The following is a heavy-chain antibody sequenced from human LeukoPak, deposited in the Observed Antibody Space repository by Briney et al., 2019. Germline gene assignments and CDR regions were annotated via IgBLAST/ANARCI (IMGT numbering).Heavy chain of an antibody. V-gene: IGHV4-39*07. CDR2: IYYSGST. D-gene: IGHD3-9*01. CDR3: ARGPRRYFDWLSLRGHWFDP. J-gene: IGHJ5*02. Sequence: PSETLSLTCTVSGGSISSSSYYWGWIRQPPGKGLEWIGSIYYSGSTYYNPSLKSRVTISVDTSKNQFSLKLSSVAAADTAVYYCARGPRRYFDWLSLRGHWFDPWGQGTLVTVSS. CDR1: GGSISSSSYY.